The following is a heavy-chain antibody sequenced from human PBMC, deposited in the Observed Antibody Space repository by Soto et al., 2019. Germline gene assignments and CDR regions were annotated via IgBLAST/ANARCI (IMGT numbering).Heavy chain of an antibody. CDR2: ISGSGGST. J-gene: IGHJ5*02. CDR1: GLTFSSYA. V-gene: IGHV3-23*01. Sequence: PGGSLRLSCAASGLTFSSYAMSWVRQAPGKGLEWVSAISGSGGSTYYADSVKGRFTISRDNSKNTLYLQMNSLRAEDTAVYYCAIDQLYIRGFIHNWFDPWGQGNLVNVCS. D-gene: IGHD3-10*02. CDR3: AIDQLYIRGFIHNWFDP.